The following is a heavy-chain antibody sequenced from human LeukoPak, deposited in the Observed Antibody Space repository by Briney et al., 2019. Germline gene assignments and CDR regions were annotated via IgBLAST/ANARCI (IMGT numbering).Heavy chain of an antibody. CDR3: ARVRPRYFDWLDAFDI. V-gene: IGHV4-34*01. D-gene: IGHD3-9*01. CDR1: GGSFSGYY. J-gene: IGHJ3*02. CDR2: INHSGST. Sequence: SETLSLTCAVYGGSFSGYYWSWIRQPPGKGLEWIGEINHSGSTNCNPSLKSRVTISVDTSKNQFSLKLSSVTAADTAVYYCARVRPRYFDWLDAFDIWGQGTMVTVSS.